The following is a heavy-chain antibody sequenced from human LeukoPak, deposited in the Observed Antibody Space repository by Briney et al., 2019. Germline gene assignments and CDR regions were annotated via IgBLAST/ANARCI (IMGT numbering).Heavy chain of an antibody. D-gene: IGHD3-22*01. J-gene: IGHJ4*02. Sequence: PGGSLRLSCAASGFTFSSYAMSWVRHAPGKGLEWVSAISGSGGSTYYADSVKGRFTISRDNSKNTLYLQMNSLRAEDTAVYYCAKHGTDYYDSSGYYYDHWGQGTLVTVSS. CDR3: AKHGTDYYDSSGYYYDH. CDR2: ISGSGGST. V-gene: IGHV3-23*01. CDR1: GFTFSSYA.